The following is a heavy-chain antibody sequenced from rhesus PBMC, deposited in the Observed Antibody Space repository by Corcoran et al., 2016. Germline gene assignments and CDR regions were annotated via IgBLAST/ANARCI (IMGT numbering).Heavy chain of an antibody. D-gene: IGHD2-39*02. J-gene: IGHJ4*01. CDR1: GASIIRYYY. Sequence: VKLPPLCQGLAKPSDTLSLPVAVYGASIIRYYYWSLIRQPPGQGLGWFGYIYGNSASTNYNPSLKNRVTISKDTSKNQFSLKLSSVTAADTAVYYCARDRGAYCSGGVCSTGYFDYWGQGVLVTVSS. V-gene: IGHV4-73*01. CDR2: IYGNSAST. CDR3: ARDRGAYCSGGVCSTGYFDY.